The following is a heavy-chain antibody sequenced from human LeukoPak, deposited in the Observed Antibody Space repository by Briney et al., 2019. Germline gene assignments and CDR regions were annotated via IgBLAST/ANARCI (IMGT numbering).Heavy chain of an antibody. CDR3: AKAGRDAYTAPENYYYYMDV. Sequence: GGSLRLSCAASGFTFSSYGMHWVRQAPGKGLEWVAVIWCDGSNKYYADSVKGRFTISRDNSQNTLYLQMNSLRAEDTAVYYCAKAGRDAYTAPENYYYYMDVWGKGTTVTVSS. D-gene: IGHD5-24*01. CDR1: GFTFSSYG. CDR2: IWCDGSNK. J-gene: IGHJ6*03. V-gene: IGHV3-33*06.